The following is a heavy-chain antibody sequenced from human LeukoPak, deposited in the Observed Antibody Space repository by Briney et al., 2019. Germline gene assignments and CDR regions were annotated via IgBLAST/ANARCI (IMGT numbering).Heavy chain of an antibody. J-gene: IGHJ3*02. CDR3: ASLAVAGTFGPRGGETRDAFDI. CDR1: GGSISSYY. V-gene: IGHV4-59*12. Sequence: SETLSLTCTVSGGSISSYYWSWIRQPPGKGLEWIGNIYYSGSTNYNPSLKSRVTISVDTSKNQFSLKLSSVTAADTAVYYCASLAVAGTFGPRGGETRDAFDIWGQGTMVTVSS. CDR2: IYYSGST. D-gene: IGHD6-19*01.